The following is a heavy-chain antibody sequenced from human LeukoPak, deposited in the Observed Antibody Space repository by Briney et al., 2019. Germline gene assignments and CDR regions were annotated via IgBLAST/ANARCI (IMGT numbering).Heavy chain of an antibody. Sequence: QPGGSLRLSCAASGIIFSNYWMHWVRQAPGKGLVWVSRINRDGSSTSYADSVKGRFTISRDNAKNTLYLQMNSLRAEDTAVYYCARGGGYSYGPFDYWGQGTLVTVSS. J-gene: IGHJ4*02. V-gene: IGHV3-74*01. CDR3: ARGGGYSYGPFDY. CDR1: GIIFSNYW. D-gene: IGHD5-18*01. CDR2: INRDGSST.